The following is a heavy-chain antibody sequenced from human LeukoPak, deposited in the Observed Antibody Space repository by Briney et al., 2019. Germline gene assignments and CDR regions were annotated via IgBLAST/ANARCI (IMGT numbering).Heavy chain of an antibody. D-gene: IGHD2-8*02. Sequence: GGSLRLSCAASGFTYSSYGMHWVRQAPGKGLEWVAFIRYDGSNKYYADSVKGRFTISRDNPKNTLYLQMNSLRAEDTAVYFCARARGGRTYSETGGYPVFDNWGQGTLVTVSS. V-gene: IGHV3-30*02. CDR3: ARARGGRTYSETGGYPVFDN. J-gene: IGHJ4*02. CDR1: GFTYSSYG. CDR2: IRYDGSNK.